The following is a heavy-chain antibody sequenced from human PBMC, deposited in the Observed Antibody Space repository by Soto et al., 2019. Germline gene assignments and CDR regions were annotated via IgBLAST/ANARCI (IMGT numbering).Heavy chain of an antibody. V-gene: IGHV3-30*18. D-gene: IGHD6-19*01. CDR2: ISYDGSNK. Sequence: GGSLRLSCAASGFTFSSYGMHWVRQAPGKGLEWVAVISYDGSNKYYADSVKGRFTISRDNSKNTLYLQMNSLRAEDTAVYYCAKDGGSSGWSTDYWGQGTLVTVSS. CDR3: AKDGGSSGWSTDY. CDR1: GFTFSSYG. J-gene: IGHJ4*02.